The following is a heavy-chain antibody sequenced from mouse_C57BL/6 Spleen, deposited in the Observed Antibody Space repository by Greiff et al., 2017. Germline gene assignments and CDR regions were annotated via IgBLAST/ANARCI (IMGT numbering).Heavy chain of an antibody. V-gene: IGHV1-80*01. CDR2: IYPGDGDT. J-gene: IGHJ1*03. D-gene: IGHD2-4*01. CDR3: ARSHDYDAVYWYFDV. Sequence: QVQLQQSGAELVKPGASVKISCKASGYAFSSYWMNWVKQRPGKGLEWIGQIYPGDGDTNYNGKFKGKATLTADKSSSTAYMQLSSLTSEDSAVYFCARSHDYDAVYWYFDVWGTGTTVTVSS. CDR1: GYAFSSYW.